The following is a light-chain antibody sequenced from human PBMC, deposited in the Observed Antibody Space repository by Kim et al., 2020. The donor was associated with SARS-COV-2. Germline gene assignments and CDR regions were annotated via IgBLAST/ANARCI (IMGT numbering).Light chain of an antibody. Sequence: SYELTQPSLVSVSPGQTARITCSGDVLAKKYVRWFQQKPGQAPVLVIYKDNERPSGIPERFSGSSSGSTVTLTISGAQVEDEADYFCYSATDNNWVFGGGTQLTVL. CDR3: YSATDNNWV. V-gene: IGLV3-27*01. CDR2: KDN. CDR1: VLAKKY. J-gene: IGLJ3*02.